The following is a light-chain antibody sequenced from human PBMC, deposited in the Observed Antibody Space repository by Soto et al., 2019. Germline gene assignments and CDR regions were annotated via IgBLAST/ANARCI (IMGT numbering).Light chain of an antibody. Sequence: DIQMTQSPSTLSASVGDRVTITCRASESIDSWLAWHQQKPGRAPKLLISKASSLESGVPSRFSGSGSGTEFTLTISSLQPEDFATYYCQQYISYPITFGQGTRLEIK. CDR1: ESIDSW. CDR2: KAS. J-gene: IGKJ5*01. CDR3: QQYISYPIT. V-gene: IGKV1-5*03.